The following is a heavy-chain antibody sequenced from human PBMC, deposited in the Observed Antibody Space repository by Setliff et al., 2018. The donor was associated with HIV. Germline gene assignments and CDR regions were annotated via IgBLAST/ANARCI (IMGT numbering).Heavy chain of an antibody. D-gene: IGHD3-9*01. CDR2: ISSSSSYI. CDR3: ARDYDMPQENFDY. Sequence: LRLSCAASGFTFSSYSMNWVRQAPGKGLEWVSSISSSSSYIYYADSVKGRFTISRDNAKNSLYLQMNSLRAEDTAVYYCARDYDMPQENFDYWGQGTLVTVSS. CDR1: GFTFSSYS. V-gene: IGHV3-21*01. J-gene: IGHJ4*02.